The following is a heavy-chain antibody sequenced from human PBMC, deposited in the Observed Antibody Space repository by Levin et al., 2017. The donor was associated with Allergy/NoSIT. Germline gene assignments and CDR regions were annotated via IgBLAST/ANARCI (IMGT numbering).Heavy chain of an antibody. D-gene: IGHD3-3*01. J-gene: IGHJ4*02. CDR3: ARQLGNFWSGYNYFDY. CDR1: GFTFSSYE. CDR2: ISSTGSTI. V-gene: IGHV3-48*03. Sequence: WGSLRLSCAASGFTFSSYEMNWVRRAPGKGLEWVSYISSTGSTIYSADSVKGRFTISRDNTKNSLYLHMNSLRAEDTAVYYCARQLGNFWSGYNYFDYWGQGTLVTVSS.